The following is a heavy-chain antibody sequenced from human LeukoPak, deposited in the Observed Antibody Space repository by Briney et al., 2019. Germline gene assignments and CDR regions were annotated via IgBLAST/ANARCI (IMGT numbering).Heavy chain of an antibody. CDR1: GXSLTNYY. Sequence: PSETLSLTCTVSGXSLTNYYWSWIRQPPGKGLEWIGHFYESGSTTYNPSLESRVTISVDTSKNQFSLRLSSVTAADTALYYCARGRIGGPKAPFDYWGQGTLVTVSS. CDR2: FYESGST. CDR3: ARGRIGGPKAPFDY. V-gene: IGHV4-59*01. J-gene: IGHJ4*02. D-gene: IGHD3-16*01.